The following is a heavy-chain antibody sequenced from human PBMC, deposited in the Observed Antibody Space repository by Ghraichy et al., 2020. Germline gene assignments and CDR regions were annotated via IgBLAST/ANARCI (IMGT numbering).Heavy chain of an antibody. D-gene: IGHD6-25*01. CDR2: MNSNSGNT. Sequence: ASVKVSCKASGYTFINHAINWVRQATGQGLEWMGWMNSNSGNTGYSQKFQGRVTFTRDTSISTAYMELSSLRSEDTAVYFCARGSGARGYDWFVHWGQGTLVTVSS. CDR1: GYTFINHA. CDR3: ARGSGARGYDWFVH. J-gene: IGHJ5*02. V-gene: IGHV1-8*03.